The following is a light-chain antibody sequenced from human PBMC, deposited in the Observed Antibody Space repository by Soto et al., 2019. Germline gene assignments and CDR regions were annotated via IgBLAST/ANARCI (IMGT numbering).Light chain of an antibody. J-gene: IGKJ2*01. Sequence: EIVLTQSPGTLSLSPGEGATLSCRASQSVSSNSLAWYQQKPGQPPSLIIFGASNRASDIPDRFSGSGSGTDFTLTIIRLEPEDFAVYYCQQYGNSPPYTFGQGTKLEIK. CDR2: GAS. CDR1: QSVSSNS. CDR3: QQYGNSPPYT. V-gene: IGKV3-20*01.